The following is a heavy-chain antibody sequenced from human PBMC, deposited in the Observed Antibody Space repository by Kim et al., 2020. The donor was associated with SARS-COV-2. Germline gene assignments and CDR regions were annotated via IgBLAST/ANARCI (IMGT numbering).Heavy chain of an antibody. V-gene: IGHV4-30-2*05. CDR3: AREARVRGISGAFDI. J-gene: IGHJ3*02. Sequence: PSLKSRVTISVDTSKNQFPLNLSSLTAADTAVYYCAREARVRGISGAFDIWGQGTMVTVSS. D-gene: IGHD3-10*01.